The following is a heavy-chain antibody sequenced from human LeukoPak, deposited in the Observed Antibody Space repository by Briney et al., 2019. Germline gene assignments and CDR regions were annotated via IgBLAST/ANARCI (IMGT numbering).Heavy chain of an antibody. J-gene: IGHJ5*02. CDR1: GGSISSGDYY. CDR3: ARGIPSTNWFDP. V-gene: IGHV4-30-4*01. Sequence: PSETLSLTCTVSGGSISSGDYYWSWIRQPPGKGLEWIGYIYYIGNTFYNPSLKSRVTISVDTSKNQFSLKLSSVTAADTAVYYCARGIPSTNWFDPWAREPWSPSPQ. CDR2: IYYIGNT. D-gene: IGHD3-10*01.